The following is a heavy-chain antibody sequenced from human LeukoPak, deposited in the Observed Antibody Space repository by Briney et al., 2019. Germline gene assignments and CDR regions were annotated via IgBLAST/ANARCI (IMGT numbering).Heavy chain of an antibody. Sequence: PGGSLRLSCAASGFTFSSYRMNWVRQAPGEGLEWVSSISSSSSYIYYADSLKGRFTISRDNAKNSLYLQMNSLRAEDTAVYYCARMQLNSYYFPMDDWGKGTTVTVSS. CDR2: ISSSSSYI. V-gene: IGHV3-21*01. CDR1: GFTFSSYR. J-gene: IGHJ6*03. D-gene: IGHD5-18*01. CDR3: ARMQLNSYYFPMDD.